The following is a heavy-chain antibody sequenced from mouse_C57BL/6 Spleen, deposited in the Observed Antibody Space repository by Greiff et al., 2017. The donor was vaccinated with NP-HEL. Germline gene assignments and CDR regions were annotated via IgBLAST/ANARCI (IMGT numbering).Heavy chain of an antibody. CDR3: AREGVATGAMDY. Sequence: EVHLVESEGGLVQPGSSMKLSCTASGFTFSDYYMAWVRQVPEKGLEWVANINYDGSSTYYLDSLKSRFIISRDNAKNILYLQMSSLKSEDTATYYCAREGVATGAMDYWGQGTSVTVSS. CDR1: GFTFSDYY. V-gene: IGHV5-16*01. CDR2: INYDGSST. D-gene: IGHD1-1*02. J-gene: IGHJ4*01.